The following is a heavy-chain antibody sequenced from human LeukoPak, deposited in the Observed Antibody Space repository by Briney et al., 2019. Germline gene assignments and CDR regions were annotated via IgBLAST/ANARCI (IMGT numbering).Heavy chain of an antibody. CDR2: INPNSGGT. V-gene: IGHV1-2*02. Sequence: ASVKVSCKASGYTFTGYYMHWVRQAPGQGLEWMGWINPNSGGTNYAQKFQGRVTMTRDTSISTAYMELSRLRSDDTAVHYCARDQHIVVVPAASSCWGQGTLVTVSS. J-gene: IGHJ4*02. D-gene: IGHD2-2*01. CDR3: ARDQHIVVVPAASSC. CDR1: GYTFTGYY.